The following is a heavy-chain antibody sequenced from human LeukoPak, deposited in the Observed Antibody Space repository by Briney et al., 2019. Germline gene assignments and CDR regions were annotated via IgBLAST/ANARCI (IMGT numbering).Heavy chain of an antibody. J-gene: IGHJ4*02. Sequence: PGGSLSLSRAASGFTFRGSAMHWVRQASGKGLEWVGRIRSKANSYAIAYAASVKGRFTISRDDSKNTAYLQVNSLKTEDTAVYYCTRREMGYGSGSYLLWGQGTLVTVSS. CDR1: GFTFRGSA. CDR3: TRREMGYGSGSYLL. CDR2: IRSKANSYAI. D-gene: IGHD3-10*01. V-gene: IGHV3-73*01.